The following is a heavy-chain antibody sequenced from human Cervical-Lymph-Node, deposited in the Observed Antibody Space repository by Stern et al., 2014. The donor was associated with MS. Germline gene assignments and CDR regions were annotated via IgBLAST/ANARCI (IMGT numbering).Heavy chain of an antibody. V-gene: IGHV4-61*02. CDR3: ATTRWDLFTWNWFDP. Sequence: VQLVESGPGLVKPSQTLSLTCTVSGGSISSSGYYWSWIRQPADKGLEWIGRIHDSGSTYSNPSLKSRVPISMDTAQNQFSLKLPSGTAADTAVYYCATTRWDLFTWNWFDPWGQGTLVTVSS. CDR2: IHDSGST. J-gene: IGHJ5*02. D-gene: IGHD1-26*01. CDR1: GGSISSSGYY.